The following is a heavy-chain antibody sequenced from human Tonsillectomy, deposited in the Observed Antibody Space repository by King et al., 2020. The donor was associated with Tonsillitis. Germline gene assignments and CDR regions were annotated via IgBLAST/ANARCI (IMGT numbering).Heavy chain of an antibody. V-gene: IGHV4-59*08. CDR3: ARPYSSSFWFFDL. CDR1: GASISNYY. CDR2: INSSGGT. D-gene: IGHD6-6*01. Sequence: QLQESGPGLVKPSETLSLTCTVSGASISNYYWSWIRQPPGRGLKWIGYINSSGGTNYTPSLKSRATMSVDTSTNHFSLRLSSVTASDTAVYFCARPYSSSFWFFDLWGRGTLVTVSS. J-gene: IGHJ2*01.